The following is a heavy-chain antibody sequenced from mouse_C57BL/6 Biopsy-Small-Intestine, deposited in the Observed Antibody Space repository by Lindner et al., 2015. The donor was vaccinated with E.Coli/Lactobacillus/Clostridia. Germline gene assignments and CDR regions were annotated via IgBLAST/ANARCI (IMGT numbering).Heavy chain of an antibody. V-gene: IGHV1-20*01. J-gene: IGHJ4*01. D-gene: IGHD1-1*01. CDR1: GYLFTGYF. Sequence: VQLQESGPELVKPGDSVKISCKASGYLFTGYFVNWVMQSHGKSLEWIGRINPYNGDTFYNQKFKGKATLTVDKSSSTAHMELRSLTSEDSAVYYCARHYGSSYYYAMDYWGQGTSVTVSS. CDR3: ARHYGSSYYYAMDY. CDR2: INPYNGDT.